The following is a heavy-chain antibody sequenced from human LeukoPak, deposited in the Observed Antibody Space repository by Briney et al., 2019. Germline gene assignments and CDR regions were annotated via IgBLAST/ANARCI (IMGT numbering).Heavy chain of an antibody. V-gene: IGHV4-31*03. CDR2: IYYSGST. D-gene: IGHD1-20*01. CDR1: GGSISSGGYY. Sequence: PQTLCLTCTVSGGSISSGGYYWSWIRQHPGKGLEWIGYIYYSGSTYYNPSLKSRVTISVDTSKKQFSLKLSSVTAADTAVYYCARAAITGTSFDYWGQGTLDRVSS. J-gene: IGHJ4*02. CDR3: ARAAITGTSFDY.